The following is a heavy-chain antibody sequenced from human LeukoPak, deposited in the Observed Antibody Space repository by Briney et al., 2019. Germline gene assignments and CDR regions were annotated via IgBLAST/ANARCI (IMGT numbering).Heavy chain of an antibody. CDR2: IGIDSGNT. Sequence: GGSLRLSCATSGFTFSDYSMNWVRQAPGKGLEWISYIGIDSGNTNYADSVKGRFTISGDKAKNSLYLQMNSLRVEDTAVYYCARDYKYAFDNWGQGTLVTVSS. J-gene: IGHJ4*02. CDR3: ARDYKYAFDN. D-gene: IGHD5-24*01. V-gene: IGHV3-48*01. CDR1: GFTFSDYS.